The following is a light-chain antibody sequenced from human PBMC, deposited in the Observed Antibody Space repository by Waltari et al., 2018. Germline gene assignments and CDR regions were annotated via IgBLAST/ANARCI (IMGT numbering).Light chain of an antibody. CDR2: DAS. V-gene: IGKV1-12*01. CDR1: QGISIW. J-gene: IGKJ4*01. Sequence: DIQMTQSPSFVPASVGDRVTITCRASQGISIWLAWYQQKPGRAPKLLLYDASRLQSGVPSRFSGSGSGTDFILTLSSLQPEDFATYYCLQASSFPLTLGGGTKVEIK. CDR3: LQASSFPLT.